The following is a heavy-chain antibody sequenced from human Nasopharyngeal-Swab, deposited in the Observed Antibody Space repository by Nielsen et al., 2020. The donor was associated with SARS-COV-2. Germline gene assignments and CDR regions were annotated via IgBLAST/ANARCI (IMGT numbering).Heavy chain of an antibody. V-gene: IGHV4-31*03. CDR1: GASTTSGGYY. Sequence: LRLSCTVSGASTTSGGYYWSWIRHLPGRGLEWIGYIYYSGNTFYNPSLKSRVTMSVDTSENQFSLNLNSVTAADTAVYYCARGWAGHYFDYWGQGTLVTVSS. CDR2: IYYSGNT. D-gene: IGHD1-26*01. J-gene: IGHJ4*02. CDR3: ARGWAGHYFDY.